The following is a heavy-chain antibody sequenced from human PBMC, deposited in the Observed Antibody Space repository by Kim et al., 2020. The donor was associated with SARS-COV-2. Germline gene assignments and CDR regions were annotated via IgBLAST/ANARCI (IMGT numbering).Heavy chain of an antibody. J-gene: IGHJ6*02. Sequence: GESLKISCKGSGYSFTSYWVGWVRQMPGKGLELMGIIYPGDSDTRYSPSFQGQVTISADKSISTAYLQWSSLKASDTAMYYCARQTFGYYGSGSYYYYGMDVWGQGTTVTVSS. V-gene: IGHV5-51*01. CDR1: GYSFTSYW. D-gene: IGHD3-10*01. CDR3: ARQTFGYYGSGSYYYYGMDV. CDR2: IYPGDSDT.